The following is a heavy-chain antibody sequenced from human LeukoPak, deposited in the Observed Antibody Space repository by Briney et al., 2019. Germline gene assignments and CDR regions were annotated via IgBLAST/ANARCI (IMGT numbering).Heavy chain of an antibody. Sequence: GGPLNLSGQPPEFTLRSNTLTWSGKLPGKGLNWVSSISSSSSYIYYADSVKGRFTISRDNAKNSLYLQMNSLRAEDTAVYYCARDRIGYSYGGNWFDPWGQGTLVTVSS. CDR2: ISSSSSYI. J-gene: IGHJ5*02. V-gene: IGHV3-21*01. CDR3: ARDRIGYSYGGNWFDP. CDR1: EFTLRSNT. D-gene: IGHD5-18*01.